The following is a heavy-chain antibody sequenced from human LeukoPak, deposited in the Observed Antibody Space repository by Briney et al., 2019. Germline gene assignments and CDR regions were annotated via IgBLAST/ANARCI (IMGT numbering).Heavy chain of an antibody. D-gene: IGHD4-23*01. J-gene: IGHJ4*02. CDR1: GFTFTSYA. CDR2: ISGSGGIT. Sequence: PGGSLRLSCAASGFTFTSYAISWVRQAPGRGLECVSIISGSGGITDYADSVKGRFTISRDNSKNTLFLQMNSLRAEDTAVYYCAKGLISNYAANRHYYLDHWGQGTLVTASS. CDR3: AKGLISNYAANRHYYLDH. V-gene: IGHV3-23*01.